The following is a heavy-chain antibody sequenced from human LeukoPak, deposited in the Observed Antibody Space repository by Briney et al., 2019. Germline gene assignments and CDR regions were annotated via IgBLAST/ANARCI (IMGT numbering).Heavy chain of an antibody. CDR1: GFTFSSYA. V-gene: IGHV3-30*04. CDR2: ISYDGSNK. CDR3: ARDSVGGYHFDY. Sequence: GRSLRLSCAASGFTFSSYAMHWVRQAPGKGLEWVAVISYDGSNKYYADSVKGRFTISRDNSKNTLYLQMNSLRAEDTAVYYCARDSVGGYHFDYWGQGTLVTVSS. J-gene: IGHJ4*02. D-gene: IGHD1-26*01.